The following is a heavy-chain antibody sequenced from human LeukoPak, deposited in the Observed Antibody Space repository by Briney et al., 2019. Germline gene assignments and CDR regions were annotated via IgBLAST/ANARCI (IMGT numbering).Heavy chain of an antibody. CDR1: GFTVSRNY. CDR3: AREPTYSSSLDY. Sequence: GGSLRLSCAASGFTVSRNYMSWVRQAPGKGLEYISVTYSSGTTYYADSVRDRFTISRDNSRNTLYLQMNSLRPEDTAVYYCAREPTYSSSLDYWGQGTLVTVSS. D-gene: IGHD6-6*01. J-gene: IGHJ4*02. CDR2: TYSSGTT. V-gene: IGHV3-53*01.